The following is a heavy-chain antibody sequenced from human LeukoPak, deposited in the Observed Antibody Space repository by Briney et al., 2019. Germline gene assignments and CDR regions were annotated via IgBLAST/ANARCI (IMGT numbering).Heavy chain of an antibody. J-gene: IGHJ6*03. CDR1: GGTFSSYA. CDR2: IIPIFGTA. Sequence: ASVKVSCKASGGTFSSYAISWVRQAPGQGLEWMGGIIPIFGTANYAQKFQGRVTITADKSTSTAYMELSSLRSEDTAVYYCARAAYCGGDCSPRFHYYYYMDVWAKGPRSPSP. CDR3: ARAAYCGGDCSPRFHYYYYMDV. D-gene: IGHD2-21*02. V-gene: IGHV1-69*06.